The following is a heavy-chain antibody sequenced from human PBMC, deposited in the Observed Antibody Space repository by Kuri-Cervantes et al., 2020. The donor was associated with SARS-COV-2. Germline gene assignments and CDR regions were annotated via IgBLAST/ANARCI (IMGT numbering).Heavy chain of an antibody. V-gene: IGHV4-34*01. CDR3: ARAFPRSYVGY. D-gene: IGHD5-18*01. Sequence: SETLSLTCAVYGGSFSGYYWSWIRQPPGKGLEWIGEINHSGSTNYNPSLKSRVTISVDTSKNQFSLKLSSVTAADTAVYYCARAFPRSYVGYWGQGTLVTVSP. CDR1: GGSFSGYY. CDR2: INHSGST. J-gene: IGHJ4*02.